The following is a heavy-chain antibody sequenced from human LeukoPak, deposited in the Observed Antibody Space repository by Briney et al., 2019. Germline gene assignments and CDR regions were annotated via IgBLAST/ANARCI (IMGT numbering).Heavy chain of an antibody. V-gene: IGHV4-31*03. J-gene: IGHJ4*02. Sequence: SETLSLTCTVSGGSISSGGYYWSWIRQHPGKGLEWIGYIYCSGSTYYNPSLKSRVTISVDTSKNQFSLKLSSVTTADTAVYYCARDHDSYGLNYWGQGTLVTVSS. CDR1: GGSISSGGYY. CDR3: ARDHDSYGLNY. D-gene: IGHD5-18*01. CDR2: IYCSGST.